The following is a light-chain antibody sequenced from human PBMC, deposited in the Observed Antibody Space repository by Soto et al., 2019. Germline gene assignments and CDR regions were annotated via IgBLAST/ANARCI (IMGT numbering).Light chain of an antibody. Sequence: EIVLTQSPDTLSLSPGERATLSCRASQSVSSSNLGWYQQKPGQAPRLLIFGASSRATGIPDRFSGSGSGTDFTLTISRLEPEDFAVYYCQQYGSSPLYTFCQGTKLEIK. V-gene: IGKV3-20*01. CDR1: QSVSSSN. J-gene: IGKJ2*01. CDR2: GAS. CDR3: QQYGSSPLYT.